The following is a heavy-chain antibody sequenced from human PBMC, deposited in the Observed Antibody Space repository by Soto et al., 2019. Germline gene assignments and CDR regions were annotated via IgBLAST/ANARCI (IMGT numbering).Heavy chain of an antibody. V-gene: IGHV3-23*01. CDR2: FVGSTGST. CDR3: ARDGSFQQLVPP. CDR1: GFTFSSYT. D-gene: IGHD6-13*01. Sequence: SGFTFSSYTMNWVRQAPGKGLEWVSTFVGSTGSTSYADSVKGRFTISRDNAKNTLYLQMNSLRAEDTAVYYCARDGSFQQLVPPWGQGTLVTVSS. J-gene: IGHJ5*02.